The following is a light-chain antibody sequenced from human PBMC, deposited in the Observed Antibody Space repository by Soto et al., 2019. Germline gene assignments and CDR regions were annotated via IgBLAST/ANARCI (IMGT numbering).Light chain of an antibody. V-gene: IGLV2-14*03. CDR2: DVN. J-gene: IGLJ1*01. CDR1: SSDVGSYNY. Sequence: QSVLTQPRSVSGSPGQSITISCPGSSSDVGSYNYVSWYQQQPGQAPKFMIYDVNKRPSGVSHRFSGSKSGNTASLTISGLQADDEADYYCSSYTSSSTRVFGTGTKVNVL. CDR3: SSYTSSSTRV.